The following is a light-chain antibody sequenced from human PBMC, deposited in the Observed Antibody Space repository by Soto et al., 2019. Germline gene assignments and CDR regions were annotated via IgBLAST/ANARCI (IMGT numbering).Light chain of an antibody. V-gene: IGKV1D-16*01. CDR1: QGVSTW. Sequence: DIQLTQSPSSLAASVGDRVTITCRASQGVSTWLAWHQQQPEKAPKSLVYGTSKWQSGVPSRFNSTGSVTVVTPTIRRLQPEDVPTYFSQQYNTYPLSFGGGTKVELK. CDR3: QQYNTYPLS. CDR2: GTS. J-gene: IGKJ4*01.